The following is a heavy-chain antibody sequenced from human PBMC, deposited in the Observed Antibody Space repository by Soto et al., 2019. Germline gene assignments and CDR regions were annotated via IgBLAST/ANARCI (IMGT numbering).Heavy chain of an antibody. CDR2: IYYSGST. CDR1: GVSISTYY. CDR3: ARDQGGDSDY. V-gene: IGHV4-59*01. J-gene: IGHJ4*02. D-gene: IGHD2-21*02. Sequence: SETLSLTCTVSGVSISTYYWSWIRQPPGKGLEWIGYIYYSGSTNYNPSLKSRVTISVDTSKSQFSLKLTSVTAADTAVYYCARDQGGDSDYWGQGFLVTVSS.